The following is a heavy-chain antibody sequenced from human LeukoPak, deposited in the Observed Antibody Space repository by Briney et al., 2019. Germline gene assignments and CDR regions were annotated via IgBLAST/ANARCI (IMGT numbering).Heavy chain of an antibody. Sequence: GESLKISCKGSGYSFTSYWIGWVRQMPGKGLEWMGTIYPSDSDTRYSPSFQGQVTISADKSISTAYLQWSSLKASDTAMYYCARRSRSGWYDFDYWGQGTLATVSS. D-gene: IGHD6-19*01. CDR2: IYPSDSDT. CDR1: GYSFTSYW. CDR3: ARRSRSGWYDFDY. V-gene: IGHV5-51*01. J-gene: IGHJ4*02.